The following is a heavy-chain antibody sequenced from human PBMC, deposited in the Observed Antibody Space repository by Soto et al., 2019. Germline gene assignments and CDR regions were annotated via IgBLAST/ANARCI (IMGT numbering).Heavy chain of an antibody. J-gene: IGHJ6*02. CDR1: GFTFSSYA. CDR3: AKDRQGPPTYYYYGMDV. Sequence: GGSLRLSCAASGFTFSSYAMSWVRQAPGKGLEWVSAISGSGGSTYYADSVKGRFTISRDNSKNTLYLQMNSLRAEDTAVYYCAKDRQGPPTYYYYGMDVWGQGTTVTVSS. V-gene: IGHV3-23*01. D-gene: IGHD6-6*01. CDR2: ISGSGGST.